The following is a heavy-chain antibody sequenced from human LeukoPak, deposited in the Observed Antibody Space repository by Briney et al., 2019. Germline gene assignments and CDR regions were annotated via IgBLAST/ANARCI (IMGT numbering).Heavy chain of an antibody. V-gene: IGHV1-18*01. J-gene: IGHJ4*02. Sequence: ASVKASCKASGYTFTIYGISWVRHAPGQGLEWMGWISAYNGNTNYAQKLQGRVTMTTDTSTSTAYMELRSLRSDDTAVYYCAGHYDFWSGYYALDYWGQGTLVTVSS. CDR3: AGHYDFWSGYYALDY. CDR2: ISAYNGNT. D-gene: IGHD3-3*01. CDR1: GYTFTIYG.